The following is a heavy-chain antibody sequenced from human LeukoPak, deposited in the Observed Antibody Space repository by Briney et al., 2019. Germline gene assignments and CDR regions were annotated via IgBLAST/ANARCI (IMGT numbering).Heavy chain of an antibody. CDR2: ISWNSGSI. V-gene: IGHV3-9*01. CDR1: GFTFDDYA. Sequence: GGTLRLSCAASGFTFDDYAMHWVRQAPGKGLEWVSGISWNSGSIGYADSVKGRFTISRDNAKNSLYLQMNSLRAEDTALYYCAKDIASDDYGGIGFDYWGQGTLVTVSS. CDR3: AKDIASDDYGGIGFDY. J-gene: IGHJ4*02. D-gene: IGHD4-23*01.